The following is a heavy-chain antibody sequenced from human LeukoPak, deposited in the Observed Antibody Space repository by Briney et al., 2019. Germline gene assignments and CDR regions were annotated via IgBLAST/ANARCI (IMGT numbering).Heavy chain of an antibody. CDR2: IWYDGSNK. CDR3: ARDPYSGSYVDY. J-gene: IGHJ4*02. V-gene: IGHV3-33*01. Sequence: GRSLRLSCAASGFTFSSYGMHWVRQAPGKGLEWVAVIWYDGSNKYYADSVKGRFTISRDNSKNTLYLQMNSLRAEDTAVYYCARDPYSGSYVDYWGQGTLVTVSS. D-gene: IGHD1-26*01. CDR1: GFTFSSYG.